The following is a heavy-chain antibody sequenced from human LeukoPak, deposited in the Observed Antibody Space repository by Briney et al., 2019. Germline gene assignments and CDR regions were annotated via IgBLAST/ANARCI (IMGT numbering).Heavy chain of an antibody. Sequence: SETLSLTCTVSGGSISSDYWSWIRQPAGKGLEWIGRIFTSGSTSYNPSLKSRVTISVDTSKNQFSLKLSSVTAADTAVYYCASSGYDLAFDIWGQGTMVTVSS. CDR1: GGSISSDY. V-gene: IGHV4-4*07. CDR2: IFTSGST. D-gene: IGHD5-12*01. CDR3: ASSGYDLAFDI. J-gene: IGHJ3*02.